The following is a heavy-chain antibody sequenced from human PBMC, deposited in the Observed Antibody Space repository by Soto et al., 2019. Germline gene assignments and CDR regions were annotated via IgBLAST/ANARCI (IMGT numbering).Heavy chain of an antibody. J-gene: IGHJ4*02. CDR3: ARETGITMSNQNSLYFDY. V-gene: IGHV3-48*02. CDR2: ICSSSTI. CDR1: VFTFSSYS. D-gene: IGHD3-10*02. Sequence: PGGSLRLSCAASVFTFSSYSMNWVRQAPGKGLEWLSYICSSSTIYYADSVKGRFTISRDNAKNSLYLQMNSLRDEDTAVYYCARETGITMSNQNSLYFDYWGQGTLVTVSS.